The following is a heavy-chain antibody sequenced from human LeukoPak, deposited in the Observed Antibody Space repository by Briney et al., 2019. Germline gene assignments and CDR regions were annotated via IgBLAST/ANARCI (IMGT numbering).Heavy chain of an antibody. CDR1: GGSFSGYY. CDR2: INHSGST. CDR3: ARDRGQLWPNNLYYYYYGMDV. J-gene: IGHJ6*02. D-gene: IGHD5-18*01. Sequence: SETLSLTCAIYGGSFSGYYWSWIRQPPGKGLEWIGEINHSGSTNYNPSLKSRVTISVDTSKNQFSPKLSSVTAADTAVYYCARDRGQLWPNNLYYYYYGMDVWGQGTTVTVSS. V-gene: IGHV4-34*01.